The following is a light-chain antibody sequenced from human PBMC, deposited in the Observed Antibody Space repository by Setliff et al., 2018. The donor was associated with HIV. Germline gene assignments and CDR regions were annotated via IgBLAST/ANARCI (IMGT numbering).Light chain of an antibody. CDR2: YDS. Sequence: ELTQPPSVSVAPGKTARITCGGNNIGSKSVHWYQQKPGQAPVLVIYYDSDRPSGIPERFSGSNSGNTATLTISRVEAGDEADYYCQVWDSSSDHPFAFGTGTKVTVL. V-gene: IGLV3-21*04. J-gene: IGLJ1*01. CDR1: NIGSKS. CDR3: QVWDSSSDHPFA.